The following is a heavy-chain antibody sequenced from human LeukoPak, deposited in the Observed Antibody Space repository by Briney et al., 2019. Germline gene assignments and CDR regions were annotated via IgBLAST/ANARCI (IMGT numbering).Heavy chain of an antibody. CDR2: IKQDGGEK. CDR1: GFTFSNYW. D-gene: IGHD3-22*01. V-gene: IGHV3-7*01. Sequence: PGGSLRLSCAASGFTFSNYWMNWVRQAPGKGLEWVANIKQDGGEKSYVDSVKGRFTISRDNAKNSLHLQMNSLRAEDTAVYYCASSAVVASDHWGQGTLVTVSS. CDR3: ASSAVVASDH. J-gene: IGHJ4*02.